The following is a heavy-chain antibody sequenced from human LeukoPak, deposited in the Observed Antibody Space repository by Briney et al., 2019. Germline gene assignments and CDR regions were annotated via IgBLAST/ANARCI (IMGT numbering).Heavy chain of an antibody. D-gene: IGHD1-1*01. V-gene: IGHV3-11*04. CDR2: ISSSGSTI. J-gene: IGHJ3*02. CDR3: ATGLNWNRPFGDAFDI. CDR1: GFTFSDYY. Sequence: GGSLRLSCAASGFTFSDYYMSWIRQAPGKGLEWVSYISSSGSTIYYADSVKGRFTISRDNAKNSLYLQMNSLRAEDTAVYYCATGLNWNRPFGDAFDIWGQGTMVTVSS.